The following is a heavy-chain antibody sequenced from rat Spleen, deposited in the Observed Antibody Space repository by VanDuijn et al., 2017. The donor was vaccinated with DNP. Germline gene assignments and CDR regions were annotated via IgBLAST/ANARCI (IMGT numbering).Heavy chain of an antibody. V-gene: IGHV2-4*01. J-gene: IGHJ2*01. CDR2: IWSGGST. CDR1: GFSLTNSG. CDR3: ARGNYGGYDY. Sequence: QVQLKESGPGLVQPSQTLSLTCTVSGFSLTNSGVSWVRQPPGKGLEWIGAIWSGGSTDYNSTFKSRLSITRDTSRSQVFLKMISLQTEDIATYYCARGNYGGYDYWGQGVMVTVSS. D-gene: IGHD1-11*01.